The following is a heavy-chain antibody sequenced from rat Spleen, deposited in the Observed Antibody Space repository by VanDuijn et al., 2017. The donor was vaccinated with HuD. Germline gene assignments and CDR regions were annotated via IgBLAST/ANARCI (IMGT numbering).Heavy chain of an antibody. Sequence: EVQLVESGGGLVQPGMSLKLSCAASGFTFSNYGMAWVRQTPTKGLEWVATISYDGSSTFHRDSVKGRFTISRENAYSTLYLQMDSLRSEDTATYYCARDSTYASLDYWGQGVTVTVSS. CDR1: GFTFSNYG. CDR3: ARDSTYASLDY. CDR2: ISYDGSST. J-gene: IGHJ2*01. D-gene: IGHD1-2*01. V-gene: IGHV5-29*01.